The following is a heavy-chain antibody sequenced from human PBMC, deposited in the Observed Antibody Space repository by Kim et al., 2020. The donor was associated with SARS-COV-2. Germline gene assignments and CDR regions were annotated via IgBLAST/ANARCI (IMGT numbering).Heavy chain of an antibody. J-gene: IGHJ3*02. CDR1: GGTFSSYA. V-gene: IGHV1-69*13. CDR2: IIPIFGTA. Sequence: SVKVSCKASGGTFSSYAISWVRQAPGQGLEWMGGIIPIFGTANYAQKFQGRVTITADESTSTAYMELSSLRSEDTAVYYCARDLVGQWLVPTWGAFDIWGQGTMVTVSS. CDR3: ARDLVGQWLVPTWGAFDI. D-gene: IGHD6-19*01.